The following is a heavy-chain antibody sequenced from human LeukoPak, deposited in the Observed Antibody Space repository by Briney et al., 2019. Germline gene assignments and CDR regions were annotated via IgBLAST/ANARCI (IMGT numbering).Heavy chain of an antibody. Sequence: PSETLSLTCTVSGGSISSDDYYWSWIRQPPGKGLEWIGYIYYSGSTNYNPSLKSRVTISVDTSKNQFSLKLSSVTAADTAVYYCARVEGYYDSSGYYYAESLDYWGQGTLVTVSS. CDR1: GGSISSDDYY. J-gene: IGHJ4*02. CDR3: ARVEGYYDSSGYYYAESLDY. D-gene: IGHD3-22*01. V-gene: IGHV4-61*08. CDR2: IYYSGST.